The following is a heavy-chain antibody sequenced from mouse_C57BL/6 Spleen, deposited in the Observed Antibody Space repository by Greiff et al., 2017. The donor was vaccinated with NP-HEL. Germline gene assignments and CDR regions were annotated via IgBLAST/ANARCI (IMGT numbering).Heavy chain of an antibody. CDR2: ISYDGSN. Sequence: EVKLVESGPGLVKPSQSLSLTCSVTGYSITSGYYWNWIRQFPGNKLEWMGYISYDGSNNYNPSLKNRISITRDTSKNQFFLKLNSVTTEDTATYYCARDGTTAVGYFDVWGTGTTVTVSS. CDR1: GYSITSGYY. V-gene: IGHV3-6*01. CDR3: ARDGTTAVGYFDV. D-gene: IGHD1-1*01. J-gene: IGHJ1*03.